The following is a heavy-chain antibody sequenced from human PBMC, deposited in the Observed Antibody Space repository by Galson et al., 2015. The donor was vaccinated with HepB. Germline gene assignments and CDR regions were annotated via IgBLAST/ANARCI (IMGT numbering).Heavy chain of an antibody. CDR1: GYTFTSYD. Sequence: SVKVSCKASGYTFTSYDINWVRQATGQGLEWMGWMNPNSGNTGYAQKFQGRVTMTRNTSISTAYMELSSLRSEDTAVYYCARNLAYSLYYYGSGSYYGDMDVWGKGTTVTVSS. D-gene: IGHD3-10*01. V-gene: IGHV1-8*01. J-gene: IGHJ6*03. CDR2: MNPNSGNT. CDR3: ARNLAYSLYYYGSGSYYGDMDV.